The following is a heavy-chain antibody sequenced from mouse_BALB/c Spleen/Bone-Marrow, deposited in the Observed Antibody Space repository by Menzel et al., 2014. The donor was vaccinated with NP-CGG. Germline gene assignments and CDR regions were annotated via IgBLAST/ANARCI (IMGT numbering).Heavy chain of an antibody. Sequence: EVQLVESGGGLVQPGGSMKLSCVASGSTFSNYWMNWVRQSPEKGLEWVAEIRLKSHNYATRYAESVKGRFTISRDDSKSSVYLQMNNLRAEDGGIYYCNTGFAYWGQGTLVTVSA. J-gene: IGHJ3*01. CDR2: IRLKSHNYAT. CDR3: NTGFAY. V-gene: IGHV6-6*02. CDR1: GSTFSNYW.